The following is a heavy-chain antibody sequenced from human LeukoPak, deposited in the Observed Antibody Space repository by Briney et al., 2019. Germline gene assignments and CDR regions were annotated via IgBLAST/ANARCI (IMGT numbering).Heavy chain of an antibody. V-gene: IGHV4-59*01. CDR2: IYYSGSS. J-gene: IGHJ6*03. CDR3: ARVPRSYYYYYYMDV. CDR1: GGSIGSSY. Sequence: SETLSLTCTVSGGSIGSSYWSWIRQPPGKGLEWIGYIYYSGSSNYNPSLKSRVTISVDTSKNQFSLKLSSVTAADTAVYYCARVPRSYYYYYYMDVWGKGTTVTVSS.